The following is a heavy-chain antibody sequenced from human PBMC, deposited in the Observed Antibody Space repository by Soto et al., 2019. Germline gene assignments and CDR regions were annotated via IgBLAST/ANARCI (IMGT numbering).Heavy chain of an antibody. V-gene: IGHV1-69*13. CDR3: ASLLATGLAYFDY. CDR1: GGTFSSYA. CDR2: IIPIFGTA. J-gene: IGHJ4*02. Sequence: ASVKVSCKASGGTFSSYAISWVRQAPGQGLEWMGGIIPIFGTANYAQKFQGRVTITADESTSTAYMELSSLRSEDTAVYYCASLLATGLAYFDYWGQGTLVIVSS. D-gene: IGHD1-1*01.